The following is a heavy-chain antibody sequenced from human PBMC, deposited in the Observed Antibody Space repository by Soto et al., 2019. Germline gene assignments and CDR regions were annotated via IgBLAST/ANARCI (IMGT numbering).Heavy chain of an antibody. V-gene: IGHV1-18*01. J-gene: IGHJ4*02. Sequence: QVQLVQSGAEVKKPGASVKVSCKASGYTFISYHITWVRQAPGQGLEWMGWISAYTGNTNYAQKLQGRVTMTTDTPTSTAYTALWCLRSDDTAVDYCANDSPPPREWGQGTPVTVSS. CDR2: ISAYTGNT. D-gene: IGHD3-3*01. CDR1: GYTFISYH. CDR3: ANDSPPPRE.